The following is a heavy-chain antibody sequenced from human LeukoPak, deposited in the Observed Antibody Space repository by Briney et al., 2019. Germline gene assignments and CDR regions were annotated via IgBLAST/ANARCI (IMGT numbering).Heavy chain of an antibody. J-gene: IGHJ4*02. CDR3: ARKRGYCSGGSCYYFDY. Sequence: SETLSLTCTVSGGSISSYYWSWTRQPPGKGLEWIGYIYYSGSTNYNPSLKSRVTISVDTSKNQFSLKLSSVTAADTAVYYCARKRGYCSGGSCYYFDYWGQGTLVTVSS. D-gene: IGHD2-15*01. V-gene: IGHV4-59*01. CDR2: IYYSGST. CDR1: GGSISSYY.